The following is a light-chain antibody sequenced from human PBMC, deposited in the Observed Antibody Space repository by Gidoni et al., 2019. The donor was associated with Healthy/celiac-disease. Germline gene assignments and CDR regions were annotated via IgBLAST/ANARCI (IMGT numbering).Light chain of an antibody. Sequence: DIVMTQSPDSLAVSLGERATINCKSSQSVLYSSNNKNYLAWYPKKPGQPLKLRIYLASTRESGVPERFSGSGLGTDFTLTIRSLQAEDVAVYYCQQYYSTPCSFGQGTKLEIK. J-gene: IGKJ2*04. V-gene: IGKV4-1*01. CDR3: QQYYSTPCS. CDR1: QSVLYSSNNKNY. CDR2: LAS.